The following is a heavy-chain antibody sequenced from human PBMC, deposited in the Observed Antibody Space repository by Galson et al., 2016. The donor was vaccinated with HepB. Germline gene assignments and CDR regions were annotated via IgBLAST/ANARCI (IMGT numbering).Heavy chain of an antibody. CDR3: ARDMGYCSSTSCYVTAFDM. J-gene: IGHJ3*02. V-gene: IGHV7-4-1*02. Sequence: SVKVSCKASGYSVTTYAMNWVRQAPGQGLEWMGWINTNTGKSTYAQAFTGRLVFSLDTSVSTTYLQISGLKAEDTAVYYCARDMGYCSSTSCYVTAFDMWGQGTMITVSA. CDR2: INTNTGKS. D-gene: IGHD2-2*01. CDR1: GYSVTTYA.